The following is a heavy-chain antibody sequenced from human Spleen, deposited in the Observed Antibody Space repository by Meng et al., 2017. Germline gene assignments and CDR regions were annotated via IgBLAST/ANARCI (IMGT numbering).Heavy chain of an antibody. CDR2: INHSGST. CDR3: AREPNYGDYGGGFDY. J-gene: IGHJ4*02. Sequence: QGHLQRWGAGLFKPSETLSLTCAVYGGSFSGYYWSWIRQPPGKGLEWIGEINHSGSTNYNPFLKSRVTISVDTSKNQFSLKLSSVTAADTAVYYCAREPNYGDYGGGFDYWGQGTLVTVSS. D-gene: IGHD4-17*01. CDR1: GGSFSGYY. V-gene: IGHV4-34*01.